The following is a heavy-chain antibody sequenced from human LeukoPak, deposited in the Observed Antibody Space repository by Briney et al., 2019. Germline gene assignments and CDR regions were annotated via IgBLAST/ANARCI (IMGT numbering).Heavy chain of an antibody. CDR1: GGSISSYY. CDR3: ARTRRGPDYFFQNYYYTMDV. V-gene: IGHV4-59*01. Sequence: SETLSLTCTVSGGSISSYYWSWIRQPPGKGLEWIGYIYYSGSTNYNPSLKSRVTISVDTSKNQFSLKLSSVTTADTAMYYCARTRRGPDYFFQNYYYTMDVWGKGTTVTVSS. D-gene: IGHD3-9*01. CDR2: IYYSGST. J-gene: IGHJ6*04.